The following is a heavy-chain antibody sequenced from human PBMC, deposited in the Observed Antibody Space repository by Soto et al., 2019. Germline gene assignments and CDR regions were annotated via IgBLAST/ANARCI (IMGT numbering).Heavy chain of an antibody. CDR1: GFTFSSYG. CDR3: ARDYYGSGGNNAFDI. V-gene: IGHV3-33*01. CDR2: IWYDGSNK. Sequence: QVQLVESGGGVVQPGRSLRLSCAASGFTFSSYGIHWVRQAPGKGLEWVAVIWYDGSNKYYADSVKGRFTISRDNSKNTLYLQMNSLRAEDTAVYYCARDYYGSGGNNAFDIWGQGTMVTVSS. J-gene: IGHJ3*02. D-gene: IGHD3-10*01.